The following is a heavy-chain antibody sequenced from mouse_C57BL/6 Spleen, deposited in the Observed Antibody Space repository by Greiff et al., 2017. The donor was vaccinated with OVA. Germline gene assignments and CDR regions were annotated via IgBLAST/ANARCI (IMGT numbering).Heavy chain of an antibody. Sequence: EVQRVESGPELVKPGASVKMSCKASGYTFTDYNMHWVKQSHGKSLEWIGYINPNNGGTSYNQKFKGKATLTVNKSSSTAYMELRSLTSEDSAVYYCARDGYYVYFAYWGQGTLVTVSA. CDR3: ARDGYYVYFAY. V-gene: IGHV1-22*01. CDR2: INPNNGGT. J-gene: IGHJ3*01. D-gene: IGHD2-3*01. CDR1: GYTFTDYN.